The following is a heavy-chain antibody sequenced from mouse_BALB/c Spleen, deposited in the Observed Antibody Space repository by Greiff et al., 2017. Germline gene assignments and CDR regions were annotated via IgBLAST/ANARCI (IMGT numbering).Heavy chain of an antibody. CDR2: IWAGGST. V-gene: IGHV2-9*02. J-gene: IGHJ4*01. Sequence: VKLQESGPGLVAPSQSLSITCTVSGFSLTSYGVHWVRQPPGKGLEWLGVIWAGGSTNYNSALMSRLSISKDNSKSQVFLKMNSLQTDDTAMYYCARGNYKDYAMDYWGQGTSVTVSS. CDR3: ARGNYKDYAMDY. D-gene: IGHD2-1*01. CDR1: GFSLTSYG.